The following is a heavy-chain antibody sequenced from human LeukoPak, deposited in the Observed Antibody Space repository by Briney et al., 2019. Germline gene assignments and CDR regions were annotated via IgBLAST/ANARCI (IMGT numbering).Heavy chain of an antibody. CDR3: ASILQDY. CDR2: INHSGST. J-gene: IGHJ4*02. Sequence: SWIRQPPGKGLEWIGEINHSGSTNYNPSLKSRVTISVDTSKNQFSLKLSSVTAADTAVYYCASILQDYWGQGTLVTVSS. D-gene: IGHD2-15*01. V-gene: IGHV4-34*01.